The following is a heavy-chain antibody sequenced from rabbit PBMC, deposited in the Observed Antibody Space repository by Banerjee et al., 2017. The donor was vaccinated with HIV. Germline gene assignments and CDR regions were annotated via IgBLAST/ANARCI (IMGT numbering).Heavy chain of an antibody. CDR2: IDPVLGVT. CDR3: ARDSGSGWYIDRLDL. V-gene: IGHV1S7*01. CDR1: GFDFSSYY. D-gene: IGHD1-1*01. J-gene: IGHJ3*01. Sequence: QLKETGGGLVQPGGSLTLSCKASGFDFSSYYMSWVRQAPGKGLEWIGYIDPVLGVTYYASWVNGRITISTDNAQNTVFLQMNSLTAADTATYFCARDSGSGWYIDRLDLWAQAPSSPS.